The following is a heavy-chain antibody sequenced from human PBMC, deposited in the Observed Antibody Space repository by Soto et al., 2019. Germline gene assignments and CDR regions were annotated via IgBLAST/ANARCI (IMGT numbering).Heavy chain of an antibody. CDR3: PRASKTAAREEAFDI. CDR2: ISASNGNT. CDR1: GYTFTSYG. V-gene: IGHV1-18*01. J-gene: IGHJ3*02. Sequence: ASGKVCCKASGYTFTSYGISWVRQAPGQGLEWRGWISASNGNTNPAQKLQGRVTMTTDTSTSTAYMELRSLRSDDTAAYRSPRASKTAAREEAFDIWGPGTMVTVSS.